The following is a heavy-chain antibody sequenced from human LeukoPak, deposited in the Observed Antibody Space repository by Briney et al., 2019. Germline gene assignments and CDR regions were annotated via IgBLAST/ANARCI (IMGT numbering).Heavy chain of an antibody. D-gene: IGHD3-10*01. CDR1: GYPFSRYL. CDR2: ISAYNGNT. V-gene: IGHV1-18*01. CDR3: ARDLRSPLWFGEFLLSFDY. Sequence: GASVKVSCKTSGYPFSRYLISWVRQAPGQGLEWMGWISAYNGNTNYAQKLQGRVTMTTDTSTSTAYMELRSLRSDDTAVYYCARDLRSPLWFGEFLLSFDYWGQGTLVTVSS. J-gene: IGHJ4*02.